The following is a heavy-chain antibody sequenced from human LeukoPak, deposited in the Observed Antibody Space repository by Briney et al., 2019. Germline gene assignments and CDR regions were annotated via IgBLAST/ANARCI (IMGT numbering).Heavy chain of an antibody. V-gene: IGHV4-59*01. Sequence: SETLSLTCTVSGGSISSYYWSWIRQPPGKGLEWIGYIYYSGSTNYNPSLKSRVTISVDTSKNQFSLKLSSVTAADTAVYYCARASPLYSSSWYFDYWGQGTLVTVSS. CDR1: GGSISSYY. D-gene: IGHD6-13*01. CDR3: ARASPLYSSSWYFDY. J-gene: IGHJ4*02. CDR2: IYYSGST.